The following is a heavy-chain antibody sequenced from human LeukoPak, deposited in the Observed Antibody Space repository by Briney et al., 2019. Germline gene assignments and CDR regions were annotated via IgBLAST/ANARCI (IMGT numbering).Heavy chain of an antibody. J-gene: IGHJ4*02. CDR2: IYSGGST. V-gene: IGHV3-66*01. CDR3: ARDGDSSGYYSLFY. D-gene: IGHD3-22*01. Sequence: GGSLRLSCAASGFTVSSNYMSWVRQAPGKGLEWVSIIYSGGSTNYADSVKGRFTVSRDNSKNTLYLQMNSLRAEDTAVYYCARDGDSSGYYSLFYWDQGTLVTVSS. CDR1: GFTVSSNY.